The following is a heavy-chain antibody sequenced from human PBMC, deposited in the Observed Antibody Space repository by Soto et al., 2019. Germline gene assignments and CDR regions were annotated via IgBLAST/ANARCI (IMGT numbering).Heavy chain of an antibody. CDR1: GGSFSGYY. CDR3: ARDNSGSTGRTYCSSTSCWPNNWFDP. J-gene: IGHJ5*02. D-gene: IGHD2-2*01. CDR2: INHSGST. V-gene: IGHV4-34*01. Sequence: SETLSLTCAVYGGSFSGYYWSWIRQPPGKGLEWIGEINHSGSTNYNPSLKSRVTISVDTSKNQFSLKLSSVTAADTAVYYCARDNSGSTGRTYCSSTSCWPNNWFDPWGQGTLVTVSS.